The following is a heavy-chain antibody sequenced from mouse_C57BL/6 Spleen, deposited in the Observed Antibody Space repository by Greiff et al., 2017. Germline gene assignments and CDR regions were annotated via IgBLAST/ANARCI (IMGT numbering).Heavy chain of an antibody. J-gene: IGHJ1*03. CDR1: GFTFSNYW. CDR3: TGPWRGGYFDV. Sequence: EVKVEESGGGLVQPGGSMKLSCVASGFTFSNYWMNWVRQSPEKGLEWVAQIRLKSDNYATHYAESVKGRFTISRDDSKSSVYLQMNNLRAEDTGIYYCTGPWRGGYFDVWGTGTTVTVSS. CDR2: IRLKSDNYAT. V-gene: IGHV6-3*01.